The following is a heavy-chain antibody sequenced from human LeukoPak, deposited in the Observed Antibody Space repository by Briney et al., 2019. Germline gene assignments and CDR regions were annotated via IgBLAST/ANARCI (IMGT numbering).Heavy chain of an antibody. J-gene: IGHJ4*02. D-gene: IGHD6-6*01. CDR3: ARTIEYSSSTGEGGVDY. V-gene: IGHV1-2*06. CDR2: INPNSGGT. CDR1: GYTFTGYY. Sequence: GASAKVSCKASGYTFTGYYMHWVRQAPGQGLEWMGRINPNSGGTNYAQKFQGRVTMTRDTSISTAYMELSRLRSDDTAVYYCARTIEYSSSTGEGGVDYWGQGTLVTVSS.